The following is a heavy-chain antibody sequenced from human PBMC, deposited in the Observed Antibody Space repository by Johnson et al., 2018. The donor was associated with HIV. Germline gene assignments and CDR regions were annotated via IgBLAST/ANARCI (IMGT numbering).Heavy chain of an antibody. CDR3: AKADRVRYGAGAFDI. CDR2: IKQDGSEK. J-gene: IGHJ3*02. V-gene: IGHV3-7*03. CDR1: GFTFSSYW. Sequence: VQLVESVGGLVQPGGSLRLSCATSGFTFSSYWMNWVRQAPGKGLEWVANIKQDGSEKYYVDSVKGRFTISRDNSKNTLYLQMNSLRAEDTAVYYCAKADRVRYGAGAFDIWGQGTMVTVSS. D-gene: IGHD5-24*01.